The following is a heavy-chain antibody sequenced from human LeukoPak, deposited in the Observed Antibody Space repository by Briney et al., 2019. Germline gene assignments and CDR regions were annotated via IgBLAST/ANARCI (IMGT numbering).Heavy chain of an antibody. D-gene: IGHD3-10*01. CDR1: GVSISSYY. J-gene: IGHJ4*02. Sequence: SETLSLTCSVSGVSISSYYWSWIRQPPGKGLEWIGYMYYSGNTKYNPSLKSRVAISVDTSKNQFSLKLTSVTAADTAVYYCARGTYGSGSYGTGPLGYWGQGTLVTVSS. CDR3: ARGTYGSGSYGTGPLGY. CDR2: MYYSGNT. V-gene: IGHV4-59*13.